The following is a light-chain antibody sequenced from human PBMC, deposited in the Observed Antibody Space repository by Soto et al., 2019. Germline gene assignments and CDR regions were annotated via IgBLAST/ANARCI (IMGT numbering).Light chain of an antibody. J-gene: IGLJ2*01. CDR1: SSDVGTYNY. Sequence: QSALTQPASVSGSPGQSITISCTGTSSDVGTYNYVSWYQQHPGKAPKLMIYAVSNRPSGVSIRFSGSKSGNTASLTISGLQAEDEADYYCSSYTATSTHVFGGGTKVTVL. V-gene: IGLV2-14*01. CDR3: SSYTATSTHV. CDR2: AVS.